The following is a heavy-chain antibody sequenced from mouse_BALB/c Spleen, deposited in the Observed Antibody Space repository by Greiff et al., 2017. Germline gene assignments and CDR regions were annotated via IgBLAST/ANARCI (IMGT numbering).Heavy chain of an antibody. J-gene: IGHJ4*01. CDR1: GYSITSDYA. Sequence: EVKLVESGPGLVKPSQSLSLTCTVTGYSITSDYAWNWIRQFPGNKLEWMGYISYSGSTSYNPSLKSRISITRDTSKNQFFLQLNSVTTEDTATYYCARSHYYGSSPYAMDYWGQGTSVTVSS. CDR2: ISYSGST. CDR3: ARSHYYGSSPYAMDY. V-gene: IGHV3-2*02. D-gene: IGHD1-1*01.